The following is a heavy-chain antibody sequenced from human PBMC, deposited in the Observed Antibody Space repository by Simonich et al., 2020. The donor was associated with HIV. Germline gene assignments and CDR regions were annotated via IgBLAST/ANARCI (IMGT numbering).Heavy chain of an antibody. J-gene: IGHJ4*02. CDR1: GYTFTDYY. D-gene: IGHD2-15*01. V-gene: IGHV1-69-2*01. Sequence: EVQLVQSGAEVKKPGATVKISCKVSGYTFTDYYIHWVQQAPGKGLEWMGLGDPEDGEAIFAEKFQGRVTITADTSTDTDYMELSGLRSEDTAVYYCATPSLAATAFDYWGQGTLVTVSS. CDR2: GDPEDGEA. CDR3: ATPSLAATAFDY.